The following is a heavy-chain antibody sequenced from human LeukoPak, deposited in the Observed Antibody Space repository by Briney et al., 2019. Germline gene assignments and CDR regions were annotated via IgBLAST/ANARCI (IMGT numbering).Heavy chain of an antibody. CDR1: GGTFSSYA. CDR3: ARVLRCSSTSCWHFDY. J-gene: IGHJ4*02. Sequence: SVKVSCKASGGTFSSYAISWVRQAPGQGLEWLRGIIPIFGTANYAQKFQGRVTITADESTSTAYRELSSLRSEDTAVYYCARVLRCSSTSCWHFDYWGQGTLVTVSS. V-gene: IGHV1-69*13. CDR2: IIPIFGTA. D-gene: IGHD2-2*01.